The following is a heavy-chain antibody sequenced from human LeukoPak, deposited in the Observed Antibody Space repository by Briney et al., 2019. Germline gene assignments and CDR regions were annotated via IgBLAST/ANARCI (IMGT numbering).Heavy chain of an antibody. Sequence: ASVKVSCKASGYTFTSYYMHWVRQAPGQGLEWMGMINPSGGSTSYAQKFQGRVTMTRDTSTSTVYMELSSLRSEDTAVYYCARARAGAGLDYWGQGALVTVSS. V-gene: IGHV1-46*01. CDR2: INPSGGST. D-gene: IGHD6-19*01. CDR3: ARARAGAGLDY. CDR1: GYTFTSYY. J-gene: IGHJ4*02.